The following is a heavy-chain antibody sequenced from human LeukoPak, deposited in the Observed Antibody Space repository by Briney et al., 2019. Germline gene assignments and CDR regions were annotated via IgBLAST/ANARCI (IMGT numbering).Heavy chain of an antibody. CDR1: GVSISSGGYS. CDR3: ARAVAGRPWYFDL. J-gene: IGHJ2*01. D-gene: IGHD6-19*01. V-gene: IGHV4-30-2*01. Sequence: SETLSLTCAVSGVSISSGGYSWSWIRQPPGKGLEWIGYIYHSGSTYYNPSLKSRVTISVDRSKNQFSLKLSSVTAADTAVYYCARAVAGRPWYFDLWGRGTLVTVSS. CDR2: IYHSGST.